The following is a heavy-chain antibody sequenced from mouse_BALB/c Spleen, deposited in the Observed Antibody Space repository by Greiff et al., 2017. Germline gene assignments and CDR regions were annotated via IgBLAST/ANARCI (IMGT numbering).Heavy chain of an antibody. CDR3: ARRREYDVSHAMDY. CDR1: GFTFSSYG. J-gene: IGHJ4*01. Sequence: EVQGVESGGDLVKPGGSLKLSCAASGFTFSSYGMSWVRQTPEKRLELVATISSGGSATYYPASVKGRFTLSRDNAKNTLYLQMSSLKSADTAMYYCARRREYDVSHAMDYWGQGTSVTVSS. V-gene: IGHV5-6*01. D-gene: IGHD2-4*01. CDR2: ISSGGSAT.